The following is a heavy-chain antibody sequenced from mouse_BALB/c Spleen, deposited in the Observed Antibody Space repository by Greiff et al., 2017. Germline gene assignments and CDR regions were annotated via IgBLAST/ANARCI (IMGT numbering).Heavy chain of an antibody. D-gene: IGHD1-2*01. Sequence: EVQLQQSGTVLARPGASVKMSCKASGYTFTSYWMHWVKQRPGQGLEWIGAIYPGNSDTSYNQKFKGKAKLTAVTSTSTAYMELSSLTNEDSAVYYCTRGVITTATGWFAYWGQGTLVTVSA. CDR3: TRGVITTATGWFAY. CDR1: GYTFTSYW. V-gene: IGHV1-5*01. CDR2: IYPGNSDT. J-gene: IGHJ3*01.